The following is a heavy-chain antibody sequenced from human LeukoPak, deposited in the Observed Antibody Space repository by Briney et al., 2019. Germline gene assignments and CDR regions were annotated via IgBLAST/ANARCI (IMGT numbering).Heavy chain of an antibody. V-gene: IGHV3-30-3*02. D-gene: IGHD6-13*01. J-gene: IGHJ4*02. CDR1: GFTFSSYA. CDR3: AKRLAAAGTLMFWDY. Sequence: GRSLRLSCAASGFTFSSYAMHWVRQAPGKGLEWVAVISYDGGNKYYADSVKGRFTISRDNSKNTLYLQMNSLRAEDTAVYYCAKRLAAAGTLMFWDYWGQGTLVTVSS. CDR2: ISYDGGNK.